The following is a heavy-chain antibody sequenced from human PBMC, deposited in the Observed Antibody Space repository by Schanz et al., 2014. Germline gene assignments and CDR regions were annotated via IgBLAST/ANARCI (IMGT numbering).Heavy chain of an antibody. V-gene: IGHV4-61*02. Sequence: QVQLQESGPGLVKPSQTLSLTCTVSGGSISSATYYWSWVRQPAGKGLEWIGRIYSRGSSTYNPALKSRVTITVDKPKKQFSLKVTSMTAADTAVYYCARGHHPHGITVAARGFDPWGQGTLVTVSS. CDR3: ARGHHPHGITVAARGFDP. CDR1: GGSISSATYY. J-gene: IGHJ5*02. CDR2: IYSRGSS. D-gene: IGHD6-19*01.